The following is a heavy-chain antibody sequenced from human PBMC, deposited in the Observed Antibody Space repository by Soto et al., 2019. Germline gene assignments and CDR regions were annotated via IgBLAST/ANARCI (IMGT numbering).Heavy chain of an antibody. CDR2: FSATRENT. CDR3: AKARDQQWVRLPFDY. CDR1: GFFVSSYT. D-gene: IGHD6-19*01. J-gene: IGHJ4*02. Sequence: EVQLLESGGGLVLPGGSLRLSWVGSGFFVSSYTMTWVRQAPGKGLDWVSSFSATRENTYYAVSVRGRLTISRDNPKNTLFLQMNSLTAEDTAMYYCAKARDQQWVRLPFDYWGQVLLVIVSS. V-gene: IGHV3-23*01.